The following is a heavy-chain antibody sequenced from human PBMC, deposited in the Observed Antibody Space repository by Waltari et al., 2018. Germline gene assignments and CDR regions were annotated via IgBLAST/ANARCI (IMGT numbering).Heavy chain of an antibody. Sequence: QVQLVQSGAEVKKPGASVKISCNTSEYTFTSSYVHWVRQAPGQGLEWMGIINPSGGSTIYAQKFQGRVTMTRDTSTSTVYMELSSLRSEDTAVYYCASDTGALWMDVWGQGTTVTVSS. D-gene: IGHD2-21*01. V-gene: IGHV1-46*01. CDR3: ASDTGALWMDV. CDR1: EYTFTSSY. CDR2: INPSGGST. J-gene: IGHJ6*02.